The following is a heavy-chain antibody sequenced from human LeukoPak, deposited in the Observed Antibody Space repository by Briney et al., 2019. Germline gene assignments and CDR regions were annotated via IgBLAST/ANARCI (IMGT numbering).Heavy chain of an antibody. Sequence: GASVKVSCKASGDIFSSLSISWVRQAPGQGLEWLGRIIPVLGIPNYAQRLQGRVTITADRSTYTAYMELSSLRSEDTAVYYCARIVAAGKGRYYFDYWGQGTLVTVSS. CDR1: GDIFSSLS. V-gene: IGHV1-69*02. CDR3: ARIVAAGKGRYYFDY. J-gene: IGHJ4*02. CDR2: IIPVLGIP. D-gene: IGHD6-13*01.